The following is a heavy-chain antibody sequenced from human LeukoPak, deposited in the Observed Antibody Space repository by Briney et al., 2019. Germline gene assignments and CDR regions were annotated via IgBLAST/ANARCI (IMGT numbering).Heavy chain of an antibody. D-gene: IGHD3-16*02. V-gene: IGHV3-33*01. CDR2: IWYDGSNK. Sequence: PGRSLRLSCAASGFTLSSYGMHWVRQAPGKGLEWVAVIWYDGSNKYYADSVKGRFTISRDKSKSTLYLQMNSLRAEDTAVYYCAREGITFGGVIDYWGQGTLVTVSS. CDR3: AREGITFGGVIDY. CDR1: GFTLSSYG. J-gene: IGHJ4*02.